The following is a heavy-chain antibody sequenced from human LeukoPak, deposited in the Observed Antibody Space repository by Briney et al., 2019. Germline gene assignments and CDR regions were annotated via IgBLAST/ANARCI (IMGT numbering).Heavy chain of an antibody. D-gene: IGHD5-24*01. Sequence: PGGSLRLSCAASGFTFGSYSMNWVRQAPGKGLEWVSHIISGSSIIYYADSVKGRFTISRDNAKNSLYLQMNSLRAEDTAVYYCARVSRDGYRALDYWGQGTLVTVSS. CDR3: ARVSRDGYRALDY. CDR2: IISGSSII. CDR1: GFTFGSYS. J-gene: IGHJ4*02. V-gene: IGHV3-48*04.